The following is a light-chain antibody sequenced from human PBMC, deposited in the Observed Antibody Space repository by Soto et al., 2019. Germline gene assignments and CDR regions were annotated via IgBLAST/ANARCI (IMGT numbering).Light chain of an antibody. CDR1: LDVNSY. J-gene: IGKJ1*01. CDR2: DAS. CDR3: QQYNKWPPRT. V-gene: IGKV3-15*01. Sequence: VLTQSPATLSLSPGERATLSCRASLDVNSYLAWYQQKPGQAPRLLIYDASNRATGIPARFSGSGSGTEFTLTISSLQSEDSAVYYCQQYNKWPPRTFGRGTKVDI.